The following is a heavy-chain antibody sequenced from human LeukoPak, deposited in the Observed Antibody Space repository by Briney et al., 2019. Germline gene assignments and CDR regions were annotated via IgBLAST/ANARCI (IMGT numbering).Heavy chain of an antibody. D-gene: IGHD3-10*01. CDR3: AREVKLVTTVRGVINAFDI. V-gene: IGHV1-2*02. Sequence: ASVKVSCKASGYTFTGYYMHWVRQAPGQGLEWMGWINPNSGGTNYAQKFQGRVTMTRDTSISTAYMELSRLRSDDTAVYYCAREVKLVTTVRGVINAFDIWGRGTMVTVSS. CDR2: INPNSGGT. J-gene: IGHJ3*02. CDR1: GYTFTGYY.